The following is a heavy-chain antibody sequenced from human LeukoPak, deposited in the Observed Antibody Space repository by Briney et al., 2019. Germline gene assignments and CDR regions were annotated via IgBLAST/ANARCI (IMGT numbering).Heavy chain of an antibody. CDR2: IKQDGSEK. V-gene: IGHV3-7*01. D-gene: IGHD3-22*01. Sequence: GGSLRLSCAASGFTFSSYWMSWVRQAPGRGLEWVANIKQDGSEKYYVDSVKGRFTISRDNAKNSLYLQMNSLRAEDTAVYYCAGELSSGYYPVFDYWGQGTLVTVSS. CDR3: AGELSSGYYPVFDY. CDR1: GFTFSSYW. J-gene: IGHJ4*02.